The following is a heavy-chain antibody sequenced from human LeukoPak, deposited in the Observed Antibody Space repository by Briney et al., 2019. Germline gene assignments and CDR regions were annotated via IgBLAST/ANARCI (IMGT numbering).Heavy chain of an antibody. CDR3: ARKGGLGTYGIFDY. CDR1: GGTFSSYT. D-gene: IGHD3-10*01. CDR2: IIPILGEP. J-gene: IGHJ4*01. V-gene: IGHV1-69*02. Sequence: SVKVSCKASGGTFSSYTISWVRRAPGQGLEWMGRIIPILGEPDYAQKFQGRVTITADMSTSTAYMELSSLRSEDTAVYYCARKGGLGTYGIFDYWGHGTLVTVSS.